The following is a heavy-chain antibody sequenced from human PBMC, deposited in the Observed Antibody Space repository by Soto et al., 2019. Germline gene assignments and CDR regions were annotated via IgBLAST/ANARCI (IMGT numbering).Heavy chain of an antibody. CDR2: ISASGGST. CDR1: GFTFSSYA. D-gene: IGHD3-10*01. CDR3: AKELKWFGELLSSYFDY. V-gene: IGHV3-23*01. Sequence: GGSLRLSCAASGFTFSSYAMTWVRQAPGKGLEWVSDISASGGSTYYADSVKGRFTISRDNSKNTLYLQMNSLRAEDTAVYYCAKELKWFGELLSSYFDYWGQGTLVTVSS. J-gene: IGHJ4*02.